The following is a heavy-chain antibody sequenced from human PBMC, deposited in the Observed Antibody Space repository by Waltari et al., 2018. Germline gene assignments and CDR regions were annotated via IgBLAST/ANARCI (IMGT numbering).Heavy chain of an antibody. D-gene: IGHD4-17*01. CDR1: GGTFSSYE. J-gene: IGHJ3*01. CDR2: IIPIFGTP. CDR3: ARDPKGTTVIYDAFDL. V-gene: IGHV1-69*14. Sequence: QVHLVPSGAEVKKPGSSVRVSCKASGGTFSSYEFNWVRQAPGQGLEWMGGIIPIFGTPIYAQKFQGRVTITADTSTTTAYMELSSLRFEDTAVYYCARDPKGTTVIYDAFDLWGQGTMVSVSS.